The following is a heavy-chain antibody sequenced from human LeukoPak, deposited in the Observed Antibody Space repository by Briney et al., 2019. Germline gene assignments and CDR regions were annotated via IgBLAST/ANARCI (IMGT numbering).Heavy chain of an antibody. CDR3: ARESAGYSSGWTPGY. Sequence: NPSETLSLTCTVSGGSISSGSYYWSWIRQPAGKGLEWIGRTYTSGSTNYNPSLKSRVTISVDTSKNQFSLKLSSVTAADTAVYYCARESAGYSSGWTPGYWGQGTLVTVSS. D-gene: IGHD6-19*01. CDR1: GGSISSGSYY. CDR2: TYTSGST. V-gene: IGHV4-61*02. J-gene: IGHJ4*02.